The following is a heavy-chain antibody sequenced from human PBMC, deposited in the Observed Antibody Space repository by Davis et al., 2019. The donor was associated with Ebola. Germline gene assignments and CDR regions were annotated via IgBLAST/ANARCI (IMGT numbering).Heavy chain of an antibody. J-gene: IGHJ3*02. V-gene: IGHV1-18*04. D-gene: IGHD1-26*01. CDR1: GYTFTSYG. Sequence: ASVKVSCKASGYTFTSYGISWVRQAPGQGLEWMGWISAYNGNTNYAQKLQGRVTMTTDTSTSTAYMELRSLRSDDTAVYYCARGGRAWGGSYYSDAFDIWGQGTMVTVSS. CDR2: ISAYNGNT. CDR3: ARGGRAWGGSYYSDAFDI.